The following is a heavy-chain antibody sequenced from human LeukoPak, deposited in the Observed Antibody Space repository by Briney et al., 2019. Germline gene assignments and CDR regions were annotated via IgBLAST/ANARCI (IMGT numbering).Heavy chain of an antibody. CDR3: ARDRGDHAFDI. J-gene: IGHJ3*02. CDR2: INWNGGST. V-gene: IGHV3-20*04. Sequence: GGSLRLSCAASGFTFDDYGMSWVRQAPGKGLERVSGINWNGGSTGCADSVKGRFTISRDNAKNSLYLQMNSLRAEDTALYYCARDRGDHAFDIWGQGTMVTVSS. CDR1: GFTFDDYG.